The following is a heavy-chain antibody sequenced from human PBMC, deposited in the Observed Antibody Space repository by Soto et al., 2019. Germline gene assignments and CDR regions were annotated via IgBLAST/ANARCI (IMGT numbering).Heavy chain of an antibody. Sequence: QVQLQESGPGLVKPSETLSLTCSVSVGSVSSGSYHWSWIRQPPGKGLEWIGFTPYTGSPDYNPSLKTLVVISIARSKNQFSLKLRSLTATVTPVYFCATVGWGVASGGQGNLVTVSS. J-gene: IGHJ4*02. CDR3: ATVGWGVAS. D-gene: IGHD3-10*01. V-gene: IGHV4-61*01. CDR2: TPYTGSP. CDR1: VGSVSSGSYH.